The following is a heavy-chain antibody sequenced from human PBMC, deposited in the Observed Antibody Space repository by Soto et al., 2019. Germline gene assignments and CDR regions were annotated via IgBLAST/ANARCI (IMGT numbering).Heavy chain of an antibody. CDR3: ARDADSGSYRRFDF. Sequence: EVQLVESGGGLVQPGGSLRLSCAASAFTFSNYEMNWVRQAPGKGLEWDSYISSSGSAIYYADSVKGRFTVSRDNAKSSLYLQMNSLRAEDTAIYYCARDADSGSYRRFDFWGQGTLVTVSS. D-gene: IGHD1-26*01. V-gene: IGHV3-48*03. CDR2: ISSSGSAI. CDR1: AFTFSNYE. J-gene: IGHJ4*02.